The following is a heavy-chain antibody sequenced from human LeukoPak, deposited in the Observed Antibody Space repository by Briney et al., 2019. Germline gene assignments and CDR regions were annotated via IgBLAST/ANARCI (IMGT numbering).Heavy chain of an antibody. CDR1: SDSINNYY. CDR3: ARSTRRGDDDAFDI. CDR2: IYYSGST. V-gene: IGHV4-59*01. Sequence: SETLSLTCTVSSDSINNYYWSWIRQPPGKGLEWIGFIYYSGSTNYNPSLKSRVTISVDTSKNQFSLKLSSVTAADTAVYYCARSTRRGDDDAFDIWGQGTVVTVSS. J-gene: IGHJ3*02. D-gene: IGHD3-10*01.